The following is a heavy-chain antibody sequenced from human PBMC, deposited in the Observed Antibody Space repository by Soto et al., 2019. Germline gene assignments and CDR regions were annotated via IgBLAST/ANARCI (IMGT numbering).Heavy chain of an antibody. V-gene: IGHV3-23*01. Sequence: GGSLRLSCAASGFTFSRSAMNWVRQAPGKGLEWVSGLSSSGGSTFYADSVKGRFTISRDNSKNTLYLQMNSLRAEDTAVYYCATVGSVGTAGVLHHWGQGTLVTVSS. J-gene: IGHJ1*01. D-gene: IGHD1-1*01. CDR2: LSSSGGST. CDR1: GFTFSRSA. CDR3: ATVGSVGTAGVLHH.